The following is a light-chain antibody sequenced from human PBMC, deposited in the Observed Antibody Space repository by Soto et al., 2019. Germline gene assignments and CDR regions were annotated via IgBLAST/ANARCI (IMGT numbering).Light chain of an antibody. V-gene: IGKV1-5*03. Sequence: DIQLTQSPSTLSASVGDRVTITCRASQTISSWLAWYQQKPGKAPNLFIYKTSNLDSGVPSRFSGSGSGTAFTLTIIRLQPDDFATSYCQYYTDYCWTVGQGPKVEIK. CDR1: QTISSW. J-gene: IGKJ1*01. CDR3: QYYTDYCWT. CDR2: KTS.